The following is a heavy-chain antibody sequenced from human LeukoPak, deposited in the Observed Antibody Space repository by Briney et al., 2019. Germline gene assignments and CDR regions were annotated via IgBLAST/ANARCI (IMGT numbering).Heavy chain of an antibody. D-gene: IGHD2-2*01. CDR1: GGSISSGDYY. V-gene: IGHV4-30-4*02. J-gene: IGHJ4*02. Sequence: PSETLSLTCTVSGGSISSGDYYWSWIRQPPGKGLEWIGYIYYSGSTYYNPSLKSRVTISVDTSKNQFSLKLSSVTAADTAVYYCASTVVSAADYFDYWGQGTLVTVSS. CDR2: IYYSGST. CDR3: ASTVVSAADYFDY.